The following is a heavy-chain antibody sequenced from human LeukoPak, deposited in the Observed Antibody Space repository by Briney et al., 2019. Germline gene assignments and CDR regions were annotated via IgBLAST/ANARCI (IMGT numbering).Heavy chain of an antibody. CDR2: ISSSGSTI. J-gene: IGHJ5*02. D-gene: IGHD2-2*01. CDR1: GFTFSDYY. V-gene: IGHV3-11*04. CDR3: ARERRGYCSSTSCSWFDP. Sequence: AGGSLRLSCAASGFTFSDYYRSWIRQAPGKGLEWVSYISSSGSTIYYADSVKGRFTISRDNAKNSLYLQMNSLRAEDTAVYYCARERRGYCSSTSCSWFDPWGQGTLVTVSS.